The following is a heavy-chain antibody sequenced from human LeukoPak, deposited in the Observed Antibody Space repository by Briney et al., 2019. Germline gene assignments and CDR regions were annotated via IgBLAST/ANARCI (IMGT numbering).Heavy chain of an antibody. J-gene: IGHJ4*02. CDR2: FDPEDGET. V-gene: IGHV1-24*01. Sequence: ASVKVSCKVSGYTLTELSMHWVRQAPGKGLEWMGGFDPEDGETIYAQKFQGRVTMTEDTSTDTAYMELSNLRSEDTAVYYCATDLLYGDYATNFDYWGQGTLVTVSS. CDR3: ATDLLYGDYATNFDY. D-gene: IGHD4-17*01. CDR1: GYTLTELS.